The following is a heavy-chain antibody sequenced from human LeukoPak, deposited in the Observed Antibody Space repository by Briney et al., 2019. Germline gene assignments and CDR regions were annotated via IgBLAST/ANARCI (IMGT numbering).Heavy chain of an antibody. CDR1: AYSFTTYW. D-gene: IGHD6-19*01. CDR3: ARHISSGWSLTPEY. CDR2: IYPGDSDT. Sequence: GESLKISCKGSAYSFTTYWIGWVRQLPGKGLEWMGIIYPGDSDTRYSPSFQGQVTISADKSITTAYLQWSSLKASDTAMYYCARHISSGWSLTPEYWGQGTLVTVSS. V-gene: IGHV5-51*01. J-gene: IGHJ4*02.